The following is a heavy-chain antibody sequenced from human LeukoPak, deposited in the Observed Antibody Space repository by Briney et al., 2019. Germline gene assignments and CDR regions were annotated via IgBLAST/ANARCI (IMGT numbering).Heavy chain of an antibody. Sequence: GRSLRLSCAASGFTFSSYGMHWVRQAPGKGLEWVAVISYDGSNKYYADSVKGRFTISRDNSKNTLYLQMNSLRAEDTAVYYCAKDKYNFWSGSNYYYMDVWGKGTMVTVSS. J-gene: IGHJ6*03. V-gene: IGHV3-30*18. CDR3: AKDKYNFWSGSNYYYMDV. CDR1: GFTFSSYG. D-gene: IGHD3-3*01. CDR2: ISYDGSNK.